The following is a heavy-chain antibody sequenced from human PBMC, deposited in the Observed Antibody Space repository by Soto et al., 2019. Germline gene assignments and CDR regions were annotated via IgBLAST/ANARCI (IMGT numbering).Heavy chain of an antibody. CDR2: INPNSGGT. CDR1: GYTFTGYY. CDR3: ARGGHIAVVTASFDN. Sequence: ASVKVSCKASGYTFTGYYMHWVRQAPGQGLEWMGWINPNSGGTNYAQKFQGWVTMTRDTSISTAYMELSRLRSDDTAVYYCARGGHIAVVTASFDNWGQGTLVTVSS. V-gene: IGHV1-2*04. J-gene: IGHJ4*02. D-gene: IGHD2-21*02.